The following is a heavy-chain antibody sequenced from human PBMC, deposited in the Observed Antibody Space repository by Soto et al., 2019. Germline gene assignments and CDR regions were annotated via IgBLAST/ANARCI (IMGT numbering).Heavy chain of an antibody. D-gene: IGHD2-2*01. J-gene: IGHJ6*02. Sequence: GSLRLSCAASGFTFSSYAMSWVRQAPGKGLEWVSAISGSGGSTYYADSVKGRFTISRDNSKNTLYLQMNSLRAEDTAVYYCAKVYAGYCSSTSCSTSYYYYGMDVWGQGTTVTVSS. CDR2: ISGSGGST. V-gene: IGHV3-23*01. CDR3: AKVYAGYCSSTSCSTSYYYYGMDV. CDR1: GFTFSSYA.